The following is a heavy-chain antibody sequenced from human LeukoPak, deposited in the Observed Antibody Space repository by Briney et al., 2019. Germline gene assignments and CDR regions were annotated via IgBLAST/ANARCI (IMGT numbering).Heavy chain of an antibody. V-gene: IGHV7-4-1*02. Sequence: ASVKVSCKASGYTFTSYAMNWVRQAPGQGLEWMGWINTNTGNPTYAQGFTGRFVFSLDTSVSTAYLQISSLKAEDTAVYYRARGPQPIVGYYGSGSYYRPWGQGTLVTVSS. D-gene: IGHD3-10*01. J-gene: IGHJ4*02. CDR1: GYTFTSYA. CDR3: ARGPQPIVGYYGSGSYYRP. CDR2: INTNTGNP.